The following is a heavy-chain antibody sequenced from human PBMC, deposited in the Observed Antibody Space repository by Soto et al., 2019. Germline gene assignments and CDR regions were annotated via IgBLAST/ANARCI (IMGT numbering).Heavy chain of an antibody. Sequence: SDTLSLTCTVSGGSISSYYWSWIRKHPGKGLEWIGSVYHGGNTYYNPSLKSRVSISIDLSKNQFSLKLTSVTAADTAAYYCARARWYDAFNVWGQGTVVTVSS. V-gene: IGHV4-59*08. CDR3: ARARWYDAFNV. D-gene: IGHD2-15*01. CDR1: GGSISSYY. J-gene: IGHJ3*01. CDR2: VYHGGNT.